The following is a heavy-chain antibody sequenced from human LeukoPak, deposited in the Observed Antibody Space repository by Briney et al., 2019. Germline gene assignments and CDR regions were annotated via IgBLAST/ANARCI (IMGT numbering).Heavy chain of an antibody. CDR2: ISHSSIFI. Sequence: GGSLRLSCAASGFTFNTYSMTWVRQAPGKGLEWVSSISHSSIFIYYADSVKGRFTISRDNSKNTLYLQMNSLRAEDTAVYYCAGSPRVTVTGHWFDPWGQGTLVTVSS. J-gene: IGHJ5*02. D-gene: IGHD4-17*01. V-gene: IGHV3-21*01. CDR3: AGSPRVTVTGHWFDP. CDR1: GFTFNTYS.